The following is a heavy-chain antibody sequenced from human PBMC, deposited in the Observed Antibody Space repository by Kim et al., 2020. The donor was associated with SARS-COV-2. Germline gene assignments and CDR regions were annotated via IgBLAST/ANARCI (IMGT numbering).Heavy chain of an antibody. Sequence: YSQKFQGRVTITRDTSASTAYMELSSLRSEDTAVYYCARSDIFGVVICDYWGQGTLVTVSS. V-gene: IGHV1-3*01. D-gene: IGHD3-3*02. CDR3: ARSDIFGVVICDY. J-gene: IGHJ4*02.